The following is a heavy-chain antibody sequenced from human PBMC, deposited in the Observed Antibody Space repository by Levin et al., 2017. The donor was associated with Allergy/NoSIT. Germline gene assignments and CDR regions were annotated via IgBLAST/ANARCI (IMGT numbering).Heavy chain of an antibody. Sequence: GGSLRLSCAASGFTFSSYAMSWVRQAPGKGLEWVSAISGSGGSTYYADSVKGRFTISRDSSKNTLYLQMNSLRAEDTAVYYCAKTTTRGYDFWSGYYTGPFDYWGQGTLVTVSS. CDR3: AKTTTRGYDFWSGYYTGPFDY. CDR2: ISGSGGST. V-gene: IGHV3-23*01. J-gene: IGHJ4*02. CDR1: GFTFSSYA. D-gene: IGHD3-3*01.